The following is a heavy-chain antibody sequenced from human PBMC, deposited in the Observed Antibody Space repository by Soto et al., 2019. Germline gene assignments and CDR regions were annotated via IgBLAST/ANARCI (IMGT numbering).Heavy chain of an antibody. Sequence: PGGSLRLSCAASGFTFDDYAMHWVRQAPGKGLEWVSGISWNSGSIGYADSVKGRFTISRDNAKNNLYLQMNILRAEDTAVYFCARDYMTPALGWFDPWGQGTLVTVSS. CDR1: GFTFDDYA. D-gene: IGHD2-15*01. V-gene: IGHV3-9*01. CDR2: ISWNSGSI. J-gene: IGHJ5*02. CDR3: ARDYMTPALGWFDP.